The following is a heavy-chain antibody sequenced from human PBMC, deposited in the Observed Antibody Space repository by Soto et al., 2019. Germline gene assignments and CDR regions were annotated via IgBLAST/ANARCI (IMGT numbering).Heavy chain of an antibody. CDR1: GGTFSSYA. J-gene: IGHJ4*02. V-gene: IGHV1-69*13. Sequence: SVKVSCKASGGTFSSYAISWVRQAPGQGLEWMGGIIPIFGTANYAQKFQGRVAITADESTSTAYMELSSLRSEDTAVYYCAREQVPLYYYDSSGYLDYWGQGTLVTVS. CDR2: IIPIFGTA. CDR3: AREQVPLYYYDSSGYLDY. D-gene: IGHD3-22*01.